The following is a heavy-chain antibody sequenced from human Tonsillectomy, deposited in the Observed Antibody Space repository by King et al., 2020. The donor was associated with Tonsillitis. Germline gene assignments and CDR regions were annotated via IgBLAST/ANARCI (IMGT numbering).Heavy chain of an antibody. CDR2: IRSRVYGGTT. CDR1: GFTFRDHA. Sequence: DVQLVESGGGLAQPGRSLRLSCITSGFTFRDHAMSWFRQAPGKGLEWVGMIRSRVYGGTTEYAASVKGRFTISREDSKNIAYLQMNGLKTEDTAVYYCSRGPTTPFKNYYGMDVWGQGTTVTVSS. CDR3: SRGPTTPFKNYYGMDV. D-gene: IGHD1-26*01. V-gene: IGHV3-49*03. J-gene: IGHJ6*02.